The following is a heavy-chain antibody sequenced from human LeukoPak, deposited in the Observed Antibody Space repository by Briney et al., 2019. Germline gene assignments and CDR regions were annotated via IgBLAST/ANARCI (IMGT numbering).Heavy chain of an antibody. Sequence: SETLSLTCTVSGGSISSSTYYWGWIRQPPGKGLEWIGNIYYSGTTYYNPSLKTRVTISVDTSKNQFSLKVTSVTAADTAVYFCARMSAMIVLLEGTFDYWGQGTLVTVSS. CDR2: IYYSGTT. CDR3: ARMSAMIVLLEGTFDY. J-gene: IGHJ4*02. V-gene: IGHV4-39*01. D-gene: IGHD3-22*01. CDR1: GGSISSSTYY.